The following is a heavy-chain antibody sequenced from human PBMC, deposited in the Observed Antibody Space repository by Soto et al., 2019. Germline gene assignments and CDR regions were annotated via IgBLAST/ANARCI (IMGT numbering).Heavy chain of an antibody. CDR1: GFTFSSYA. V-gene: IGHV3-23*01. CDR3: AKVALGGYYDSSGYRGAFDI. CDR2: ISGSGGST. J-gene: IGHJ3*02. Sequence: PGGSLRLSCAASGFTFSSYAMSWVRQAPGKGLEWVSAISGSGGSTYYADSVKGRFTISRDNSKNTLYLQMNSLRAEDTAVYYCAKVALGGYYDSSGYRGAFDIWGQGTMVTVSS. D-gene: IGHD3-22*01.